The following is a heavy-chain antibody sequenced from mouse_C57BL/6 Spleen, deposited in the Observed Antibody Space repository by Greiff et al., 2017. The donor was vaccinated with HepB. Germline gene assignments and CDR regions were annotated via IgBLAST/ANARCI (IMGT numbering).Heavy chain of an antibody. CDR1: GYTFTEYT. Sequence: VQLQQSGAELVKPGASVKLSCKASGYTFTEYTIHWVKQRSGQGLEWIGWFYPGSGSIKYNEKFKEKATLNADKSSSTVYMELSRLTSEDSAVYFCARHEDMGAWSNYAMDYWGQGTSVTVSS. V-gene: IGHV1-62-2*01. J-gene: IGHJ4*01. CDR2: FYPGSGSI. D-gene: IGHD1-1*02. CDR3: ARHEDMGAWSNYAMDY.